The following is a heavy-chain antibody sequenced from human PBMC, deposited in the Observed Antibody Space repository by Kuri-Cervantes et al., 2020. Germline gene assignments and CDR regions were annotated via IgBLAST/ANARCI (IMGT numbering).Heavy chain of an antibody. Sequence: GGSLRLSCQGSGYDFTSYWIGWVRQMPGRGLEWMGAIHPGDSDTRYRSSFQGQVTISADKSIGTAYLQWNSLKASDTAMYYCARHIGYSDCSSTSCYLGEFDPWGQGTLVTVSS. CDR1: GYDFTSYW. D-gene: IGHD2-2*01. J-gene: IGHJ5*02. V-gene: IGHV5-51*01. CDR2: IHPGDSDT. CDR3: ARHIGYSDCSSTSCYLGEFDP.